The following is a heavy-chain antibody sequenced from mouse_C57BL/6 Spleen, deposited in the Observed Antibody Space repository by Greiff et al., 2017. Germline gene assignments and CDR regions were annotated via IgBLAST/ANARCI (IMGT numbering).Heavy chain of an antibody. CDR3: ARSLLTDFDY. D-gene: IGHD4-1*01. V-gene: IGHV1-50*01. CDR1: GYTFTSYW. CDR2: IDPSDSYT. J-gene: IGHJ2*01. Sequence: QVQLKQPGAELVKPGASVKLSCKASGYTFTSYWMQWVKQRPGQGLEWIGEIDPSDSYTNYNQKFKGKATLTVDTSSSTAYMQLSSLTSEDSAVYYCARSLLTDFDYWGQGTTLTVSS.